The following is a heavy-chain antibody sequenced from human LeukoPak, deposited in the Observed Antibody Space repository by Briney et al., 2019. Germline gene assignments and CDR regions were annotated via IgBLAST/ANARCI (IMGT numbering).Heavy chain of an antibody. Sequence: SQTLSLTCTVSGASFSSGDQYWNWIRQSPGKGLEWIGSIHPSGMFYNNPSLESRVTISIDTSKNQISLNLNSVTAADTAVYFCSRGLDSRKLGYWGQGTLVTVSS. CDR1: GASFSSGDQY. CDR3: SRGLDSRKLGY. J-gene: IGHJ4*02. V-gene: IGHV4-31*03. CDR2: IHPSGMF. D-gene: IGHD3-22*01.